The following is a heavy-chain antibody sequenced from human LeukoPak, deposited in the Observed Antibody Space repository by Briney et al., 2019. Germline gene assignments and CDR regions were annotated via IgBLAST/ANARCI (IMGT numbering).Heavy chain of an antibody. Sequence: GGPLRLSCAASGFTFSSYWMHWVRQAPGKGLVWVSRINSDGSSTSYADSVKGRFTISRDNAKNTLYLQMNSLRAEDTAVYYCARVGSASPSFQHWGQGTRVTVSS. D-gene: IGHD2-2*01. CDR1: GFTFSSYW. J-gene: IGHJ1*01. CDR2: INSDGSST. V-gene: IGHV3-74*01. CDR3: ARVGSASPSFQH.